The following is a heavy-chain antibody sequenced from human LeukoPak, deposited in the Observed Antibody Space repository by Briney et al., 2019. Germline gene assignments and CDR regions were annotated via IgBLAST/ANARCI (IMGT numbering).Heavy chain of an antibody. CDR3: ARETYSPYYFDY. D-gene: IGHD4-11*01. Sequence: GGSLRLSCAASGFTFSSYGMHWVRQAPGKGLEWVAFIRYDGSNKYYADSVKGRFTISRDNSKNTLYLQMNSLRAEDTAVYYCARETYSPYYFDYWGQGTLVTVSS. CDR1: GFTFSSYG. CDR2: IRYDGSNK. V-gene: IGHV3-30*02. J-gene: IGHJ4*02.